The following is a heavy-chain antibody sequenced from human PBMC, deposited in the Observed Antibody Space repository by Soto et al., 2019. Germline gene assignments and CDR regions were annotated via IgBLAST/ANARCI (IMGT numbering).Heavy chain of an antibody. CDR3: AKDLTRQLAYWLDP. D-gene: IGHD6-6*01. Sequence: ASVKVSCKASGFSFTGYYIHWLRQAPGQGLEWMGWINAHSGGAEYTQKFQGRVTLTRDTSIATAYLTLTSLTSDDTALYYCAKDLTRQLAYWLDPWGQGTQVTVSS. V-gene: IGHV1-2*02. CDR2: INAHSGGA. CDR1: GFSFTGYY. J-gene: IGHJ5*02.